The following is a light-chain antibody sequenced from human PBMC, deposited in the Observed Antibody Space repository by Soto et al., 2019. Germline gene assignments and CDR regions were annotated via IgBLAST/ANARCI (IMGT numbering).Light chain of an antibody. CDR1: QRITTY. Sequence: IHMTQSPSSRSASAGDRATITCRASQRITTYLNWYQQKPGKAPKLLISTAATLQGGVPSRFSGSGSGTDFTLTITTLQPEDFATYFCQQSYSTPYTFGQGTKLEIK. CDR2: TAA. V-gene: IGKV1-39*01. CDR3: QQSYSTPYT. J-gene: IGKJ2*01.